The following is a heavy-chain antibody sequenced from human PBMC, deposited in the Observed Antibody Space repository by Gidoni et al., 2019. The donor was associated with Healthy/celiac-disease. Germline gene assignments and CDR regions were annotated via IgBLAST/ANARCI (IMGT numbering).Heavy chain of an antibody. CDR3: AATEGSYTYYYYGMDV. J-gene: IGHJ6*02. CDR2: ISWDGGST. CDR1: GFNFDDYT. V-gene: IGHV3-43*01. Sequence: EVQLVESGGVVVQPGGSLRLSCAASGFNFDDYTMHGVLQAPGKGLEWVALISWDGGSTNYADSVKGRFTISRDNSKNSLYLQMNSLRTEDTALYYCAATEGSYTYYYYGMDVWGQGTTVTVSS. D-gene: IGHD1-26*01.